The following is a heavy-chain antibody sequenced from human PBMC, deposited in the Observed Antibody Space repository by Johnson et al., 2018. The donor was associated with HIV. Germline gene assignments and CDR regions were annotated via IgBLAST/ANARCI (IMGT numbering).Heavy chain of an antibody. D-gene: IGHD2-21*01. CDR1: GFPFSSYA. CDR2: ISGSGGST. V-gene: IGHV3-23*04. J-gene: IGHJ3*01. CDR3: WRTIGDRPGGALDV. Sequence: VQLVESGGGLVQPGRSLTLSCAASGFPFSSYAMSWVRQAPEKGLEWVSAISGSGGSTYYADSVKGRFTISRDNSKNTLYLQMNSLKAEETGLYYCWRTIGDRPGGALDVWGQGTMVTVSS.